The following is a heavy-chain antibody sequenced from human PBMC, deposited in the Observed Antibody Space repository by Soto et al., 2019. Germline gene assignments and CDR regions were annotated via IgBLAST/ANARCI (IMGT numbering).Heavy chain of an antibody. CDR1: GFTFDDYA. J-gene: IGHJ3*02. V-gene: IGHV3-9*01. Sequence: GGSLRLSCAASGFTFDDYAMHWVRQAPGKGLEWVSGISWNSGSIGYADSVKGRFTISRDNAKNSLYLQMNGLRAEDTALYYCAKDISGGGPQYCSGGSCYSNDYAFDIWGQGTMVTVSS. D-gene: IGHD2-15*01. CDR3: AKDISGGGPQYCSGGSCYSNDYAFDI. CDR2: ISWNSGSI.